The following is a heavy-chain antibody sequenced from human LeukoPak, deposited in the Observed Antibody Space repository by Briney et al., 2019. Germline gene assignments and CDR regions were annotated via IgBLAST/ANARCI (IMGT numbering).Heavy chain of an antibody. D-gene: IGHD1/OR15-1a*01. J-gene: IGHJ4*02. Sequence: GGSLRLSCAASGFTLTTFGIHWVRQAPGKGLEWVAAISPHGDIEYYTDSVKGRFTISRDNSKNMIYLQMNSLRGEDSAVYYCAKINNSDDYWGQGNLVTVSS. CDR2: ISPHGDIE. CDR3: AKINNSDDY. V-gene: IGHV3-30*18. CDR1: GFTLTTFG.